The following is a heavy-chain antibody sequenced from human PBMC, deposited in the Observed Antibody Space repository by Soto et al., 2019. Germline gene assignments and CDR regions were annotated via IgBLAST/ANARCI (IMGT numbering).Heavy chain of an antibody. D-gene: IGHD3-9*01. Sequence: GESLKISCQGSGYSFTSYWIGWVRQMPGKGLEWMRIIYPGDSDIRYSPSFQGQVTISADRSINTAYLQWSSLKASDTATYYCAGPDYDILSGYHYYYYGMDVWGQGTTVTVSS. CDR2: IYPGDSDI. J-gene: IGHJ6*02. CDR1: GYSFTSYW. CDR3: AGPDYDILSGYHYYYYGMDV. V-gene: IGHV5-51*01.